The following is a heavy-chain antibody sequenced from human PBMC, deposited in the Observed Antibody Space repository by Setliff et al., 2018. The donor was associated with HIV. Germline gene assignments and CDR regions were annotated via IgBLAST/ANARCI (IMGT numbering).Heavy chain of an antibody. CDR1: GGTFSSYA. D-gene: IGHD1-26*01. CDR3: ARGQSQGYAYSGSYGAFDI. V-gene: IGHV1-69*05. Sequence: GASVKVSCKASGGTFSSYAINWVRQAPGQGLEWMGGIIPMFGTRNYAQKFQGRVTITTDESTSTAYMELSSLRSEDTALHYCARGQSQGYAYSGSYGAFDIWGQGTMVTVSS. CDR2: IIPMFGTR. J-gene: IGHJ3*02.